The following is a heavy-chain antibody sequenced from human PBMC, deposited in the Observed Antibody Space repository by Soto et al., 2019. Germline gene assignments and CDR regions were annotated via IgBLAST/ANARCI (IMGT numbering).Heavy chain of an antibody. D-gene: IGHD1-26*01. V-gene: IGHV2-26*01. Sequence: QVTLRESGPVLVKPTETLTLTCTVSGFSLSKARMGVSGIRQPPGKALEWLAHIFWNDERSYNTSLKSRLTISRDTSKSQVVLTMTNVDPVDTGTYFCARALREGLPIYYFDSWGQGTLVTVSS. CDR3: ARALREGLPIYYFDS. CDR1: GFSLSKARMG. CDR2: IFWNDER. J-gene: IGHJ4*02.